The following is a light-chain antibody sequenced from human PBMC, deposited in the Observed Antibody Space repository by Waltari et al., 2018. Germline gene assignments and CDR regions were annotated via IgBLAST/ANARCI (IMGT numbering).Light chain of an antibody. CDR2: AAS. CDR3: KQTYSSPWT. V-gene: IGKV1-39*01. Sequence: DFQVTQSPSSLSASVGDRVSIICRASLSISTSLNWYQQKPGKAPKLLVYAASSLHSGVPSRFSGSGSGTDFTLTVSSLQPEDFATYYCKQTYSSPWTFGQGTKVESK. CDR1: LSISTS. J-gene: IGKJ1*01.